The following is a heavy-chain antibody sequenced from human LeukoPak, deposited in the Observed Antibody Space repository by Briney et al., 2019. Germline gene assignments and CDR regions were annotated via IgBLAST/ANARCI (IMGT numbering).Heavy chain of an antibody. CDR2: IKQDGSEK. D-gene: IGHD2-15*01. CDR1: GFTFSSYW. V-gene: IGHV3-7*01. J-gene: IGHJ4*02. CDR3: ASSVTLGYCSGGSCYHDPCYFDY. Sequence: GGSLRLSCAASGFTFSSYWMSWVRQAPGKGLEWVANIKQDGSEKYYLDSVKGRFTISRDNAKNSLYLQMNSLRAEDTAVYYCASSVTLGYCSGGSCYHDPCYFDYWGQGTLVTVSS.